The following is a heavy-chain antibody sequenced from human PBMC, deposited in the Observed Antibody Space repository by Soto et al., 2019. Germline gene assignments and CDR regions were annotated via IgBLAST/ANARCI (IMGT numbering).Heavy chain of an antibody. CDR3: ARGGAATVTTRRYYYYYGMDV. CDR1: GGTFSSYA. J-gene: IGHJ6*02. D-gene: IGHD4-17*01. CDR2: IIPIFGTA. Sequence: ASVKVSCKASGGTFSSYAISWVRQAPGQGLEWMGGIIPIFGTANYAQKFQGSVTITADESTSTAYMELSRLRSEDTAVYYCARGGAATVTTRRYYYYYGMDVWGQGTTVTVSS. V-gene: IGHV1-69*13.